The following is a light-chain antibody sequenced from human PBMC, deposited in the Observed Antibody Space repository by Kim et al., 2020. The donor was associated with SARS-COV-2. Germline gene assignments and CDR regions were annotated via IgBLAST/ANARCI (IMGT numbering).Light chain of an antibody. CDR2: GAS. CDR1: QSVSTN. Sequence: EIVMTQSPATLSVSPGEGATLSCRASQSVSTNLAWYQQKPGQAPRLLIHGASTRATGIPARFSGSESGTEFTLTISSLQSEDFAVYYCQQYNTWPPTFGQGTRLEIK. J-gene: IGKJ5*01. CDR3: QQYNTWPPT. V-gene: IGKV3-15*01.